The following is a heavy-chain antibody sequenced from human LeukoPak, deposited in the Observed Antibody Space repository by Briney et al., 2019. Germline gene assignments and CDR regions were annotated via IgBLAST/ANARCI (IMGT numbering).Heavy chain of an antibody. Sequence: GGSLRLSCVASGFSFTTYWMGWVRQAPGKGLEWVANINQDGTEKYYVDSVEGRFTISRDNAKNSLFLQMNSLRVEDTAVYYCAKLAKYFYGSETYYFFEHWGQGTPVTASS. J-gene: IGHJ4*02. V-gene: IGHV3-7*01. CDR3: AKLAKYFYGSETYYFFEH. D-gene: IGHD3-10*01. CDR2: INQDGTEK. CDR1: GFSFTTYW.